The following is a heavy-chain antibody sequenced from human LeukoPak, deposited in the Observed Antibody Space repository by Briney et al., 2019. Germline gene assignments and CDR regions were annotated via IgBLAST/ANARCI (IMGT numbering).Heavy chain of an antibody. J-gene: IGHJ4*02. D-gene: IGHD3-10*01. CDR1: GFTFTDYY. Sequence: GGSLRLSCAGSGFTFTDYYMSWIRHAPGNGLEWVSYISSSSSYTNYADSVKGRFTISRDNAKNSLYLQMNSLRAEDTAVYFCARDQYGSGSYDYWGQGTLVTVSS. CDR2: ISSSSSYT. CDR3: ARDQYGSGSYDY. V-gene: IGHV3-11*05.